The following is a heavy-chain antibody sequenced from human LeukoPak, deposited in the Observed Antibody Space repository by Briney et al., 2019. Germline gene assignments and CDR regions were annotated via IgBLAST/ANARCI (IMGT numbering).Heavy chain of an antibody. CDR1: GFTFSSYS. V-gene: IGHV3-21*01. CDR3: ARALGYCSGGSCSEGDP. CDR2: ISSSSSYI. J-gene: IGHJ5*02. Sequence: GGSLRLSCAASGFTFSSYSMNWVRQAPGRGLEWVSSISSSSSYIYYADSVKGRFTISRDNAKNSLYLQMNSLRAEDTAVYYCARALGYCSGGSCSEGDPWGQGTLVTVSS. D-gene: IGHD2-15*01.